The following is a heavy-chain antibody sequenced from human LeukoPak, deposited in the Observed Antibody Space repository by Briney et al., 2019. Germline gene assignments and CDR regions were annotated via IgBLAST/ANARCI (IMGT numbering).Heavy chain of an antibody. D-gene: IGHD3-22*01. CDR2: ISWNSGSI. Sequence: GRSLRLSCAASGFTFDDYAMHWVQQAPGKGLEWVSGISWNSGSIGYADSVKGRFTISRDNAKNSLYLQMNSLRAEDTALYYCAKDIDDSSGYYDYWGQGTLVTVSS. CDR1: GFTFDDYA. V-gene: IGHV3-9*01. CDR3: AKDIDDSSGYYDY. J-gene: IGHJ4*02.